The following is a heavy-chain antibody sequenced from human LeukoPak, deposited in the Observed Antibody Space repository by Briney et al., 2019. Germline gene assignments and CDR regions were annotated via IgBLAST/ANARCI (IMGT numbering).Heavy chain of an antibody. J-gene: IGHJ4*02. CDR1: GGSINNYY. CDR3: ARQYGDFYSPFDY. V-gene: IGHV4-59*08. Sequence: SETLSLTCTVSGGSINNYYWNWIRQPPGKGLEWIGYIHYSGSTNYNPSLKSRVTMSVDTSKKQFSLKLSSVTAADTAVYYCARQYGDFYSPFDYWGQGTPVTVSS. CDR2: IHYSGST. D-gene: IGHD4-17*01.